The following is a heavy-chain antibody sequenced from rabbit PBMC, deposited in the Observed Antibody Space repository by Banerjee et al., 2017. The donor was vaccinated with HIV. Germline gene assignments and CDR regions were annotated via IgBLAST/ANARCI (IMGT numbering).Heavy chain of an antibody. CDR3: ARHNGGYDF. D-gene: IGHD1-1*01. J-gene: IGHJ6*01. CDR2: IYAGSGYT. V-gene: IGHV1S45*01. Sequence: QEQLEESGGDLVKPEGSLTLTCTASGFTLSGYWMCWVRQAPGKGLEWIGCIYAGSGYTYYASWAKGRFTISKTSSTTVTLQMTSLTAADTATYFCARHNGGYDFWGPGTLVTVS. CDR1: GFTLSGYW.